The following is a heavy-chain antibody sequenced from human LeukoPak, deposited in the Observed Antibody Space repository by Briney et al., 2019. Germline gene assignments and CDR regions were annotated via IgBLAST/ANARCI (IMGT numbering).Heavy chain of an antibody. CDR2: IDDDGSRA. V-gene: IGHV3-74*01. Sequence: GGSLRLSCAASGFTFNAYWMHWVRQGPGKGLVWVSRIDDDGSRASYADSVKGRFTISRDNAKNTLYLQMNSPRPEDTAVYFCVREAGGTYAFDVWGQGTMVTVSS. CDR3: VREAGGTYAFDV. D-gene: IGHD3-16*01. J-gene: IGHJ3*01. CDR1: GFTFNAYW.